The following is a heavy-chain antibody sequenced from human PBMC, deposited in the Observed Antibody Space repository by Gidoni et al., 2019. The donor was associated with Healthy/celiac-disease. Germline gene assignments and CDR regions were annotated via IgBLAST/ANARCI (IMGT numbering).Heavy chain of an antibody. V-gene: IGHV5-51*01. CDR1: GSSFTSYW. D-gene: IGHD3-22*01. CDR3: ARSYYYDSSGYAYAFDI. CDR2: IYPGDSDT. Sequence: EVQLVQSGAEVKKPGESLKISGKGSGSSFTSYWIGWVRQMPGKGLEWMGIIYPGDSDTRYSPSFQGQVTISADKSISTAYLQWSSLKASDTAMYYCARSYYYDSSGYAYAFDIWGQGTMVTVSS. J-gene: IGHJ3*02.